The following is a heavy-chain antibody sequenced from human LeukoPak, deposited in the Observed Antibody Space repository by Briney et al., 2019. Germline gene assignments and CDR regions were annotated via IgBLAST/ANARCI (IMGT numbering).Heavy chain of an antibody. D-gene: IGHD3-9*01. CDR1: GFTFSSYS. Sequence: GGSLRLSCAASGFTFSSYSMNWVRQAPGKGLEWVAFIRYDGSNKYYADSVKGRFTISRDNSKNTLYLQMNSLRAEDTAVYYCAKVEAALRTGLPWYWGQGTLVTVSS. V-gene: IGHV3-30*02. CDR3: AKVEAALRTGLPWY. CDR2: IRYDGSNK. J-gene: IGHJ4*02.